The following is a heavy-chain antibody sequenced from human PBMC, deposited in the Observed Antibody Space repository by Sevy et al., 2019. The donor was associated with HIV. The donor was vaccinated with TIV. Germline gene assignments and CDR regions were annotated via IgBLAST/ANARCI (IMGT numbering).Heavy chain of an antibody. J-gene: IGHJ4*02. CDR3: AKQPDY. CDR2: ISRDGDNT. CDR1: ASTFSSYA. Sequence: GGSLRLSCEVPASTFSSYAMSWVRQAPGKGLEWVSAISRDGDNTYYADSVKGRFTISRDNSKNTLYLQMNSLRGDDTAVYYCAKQPDYWGRGTLVTVSS. V-gene: IGHV3-23*01.